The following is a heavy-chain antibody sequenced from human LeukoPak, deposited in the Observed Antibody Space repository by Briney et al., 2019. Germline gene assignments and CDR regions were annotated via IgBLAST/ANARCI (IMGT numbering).Heavy chain of an antibody. J-gene: IGHJ4*02. D-gene: IGHD1-26*01. CDR1: GFTFSSYG. CDR3: AKDRWEDY. Sequence: GRSLRLSCAASGFTFSSYGMHWVRQVPGKGLEWVAVISYDGSNKYYADSVKGRFTISRDNSKNTLYLQMNSLRAEDTAVYYCAKDRWEDYWGQGTLVTVSS. V-gene: IGHV3-30*18. CDR2: ISYDGSNK.